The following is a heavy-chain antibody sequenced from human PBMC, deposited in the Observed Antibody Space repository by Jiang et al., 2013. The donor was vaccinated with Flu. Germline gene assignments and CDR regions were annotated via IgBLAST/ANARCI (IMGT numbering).Heavy chain of an antibody. J-gene: IGHJ5*02. CDR3: ANIVVVTATVTVGGWFDP. Sequence: GAEVKKPGSSVKVSCKASGGTFSSYAISWVRQAPGQGLEWMGGIIPIFGTANYAQKFQGRVTITADESTSTAYMELSSLRSEDTAVYYCANIVVVTATVTVGGWFDPWGQGTLVTVSS. V-gene: IGHV1-69*01. CDR1: GGTFSSYA. CDR2: IIPIFGTA. D-gene: IGHD2-21*02.